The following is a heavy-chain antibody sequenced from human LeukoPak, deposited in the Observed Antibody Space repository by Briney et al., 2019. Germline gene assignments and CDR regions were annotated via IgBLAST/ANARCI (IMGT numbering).Heavy chain of an antibody. D-gene: IGHD4-17*01. CDR2: IYTSGST. J-gene: IGHJ4*02. V-gene: IGHV4-61*02. CDR3: ARDMYGDGLDY. Sequence: SQTLSLTCTASGGSISGGSYYWSWIRQPAGKGLEWIGRIYTSGSTNYNPSLKSRVTISVDTSKNQFSLKLSSVTAADTAVYYCARDMYGDGLDYWGQGTLVTVSS. CDR1: GGSISGGSYY.